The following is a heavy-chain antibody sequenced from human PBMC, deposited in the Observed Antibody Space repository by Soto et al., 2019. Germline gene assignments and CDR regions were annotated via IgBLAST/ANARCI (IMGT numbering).Heavy chain of an antibody. D-gene: IGHD3-22*01. J-gene: IGHJ4*02. CDR1: GYSFTSYW. CDR2: IDPSDSYT. CDR3: ARLARYDSSGHQGGFDY. Sequence: GESLKISCKGSGYSFTSYWISWVRQMPGKGLEWMGRIDPSDSYTNYSPSFQGHVTISADKSISTAYLQWSSLKASDTAMYYCARLARYDSSGHQGGFDYWGQGTLVTAPQ. V-gene: IGHV5-10-1*01.